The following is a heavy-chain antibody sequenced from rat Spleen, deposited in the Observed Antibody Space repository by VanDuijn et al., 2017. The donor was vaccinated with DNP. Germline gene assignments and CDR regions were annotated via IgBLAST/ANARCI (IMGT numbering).Heavy chain of an antibody. V-gene: IGHV3-3*01. CDR3: ARWPGYNPPYAMDA. J-gene: IGHJ4*01. Sequence: EVQLQESGPGLVKPSQSLSLTCSVTGYSITTIYRWNWIRKFPGNKLEWMGYINSVGSTNYNPSLKGRISITSDTSKNQFFLQVNSVTTEDTATYYCARWPGYNPPYAMDAWGQGTSVTVSS. D-gene: IGHD1-4*01. CDR2: INSVGST. CDR1: GYSITTIYR.